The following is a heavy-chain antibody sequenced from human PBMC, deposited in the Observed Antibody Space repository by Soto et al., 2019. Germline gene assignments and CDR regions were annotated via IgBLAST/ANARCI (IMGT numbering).Heavy chain of an antibody. CDR3: AREGSITIFGVSVRVVFDS. D-gene: IGHD3-3*01. V-gene: IGHV4-4*07. CDR1: GGSITSYH. J-gene: IGHJ4*02. CDR2: FYPRGGV. Sequence: QMQLQQSGPGLVKPSETLSLTCSVSGGSITSYHWSWIRQAAGKGLGWVGRFYPRGGVEYHPSVRGRSTLSVDPAKNEMSLQIRSVPAADTAVYYCAREGSITIFGVSVRVVFDSWGQGSEVTVSS.